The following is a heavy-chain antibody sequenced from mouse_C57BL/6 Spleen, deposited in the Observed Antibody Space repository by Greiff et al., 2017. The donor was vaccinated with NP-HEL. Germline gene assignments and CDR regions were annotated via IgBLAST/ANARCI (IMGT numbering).Heavy chain of an antibody. CDR2: IDPEDGET. Sequence: DVKLVESGAELVKPGASVKLSCTASGFNIKDYYMHWVKQRTEQGLEWIGRIDPEDGETKYAPKFQGKATITADTSSNTAYLQLSSLTSEDTAVYYCARSITTVVEDAMDYWGQGTSVTVSS. CDR3: ARSITTVVEDAMDY. V-gene: IGHV14-2*01. J-gene: IGHJ4*01. CDR1: GFNIKDYY. D-gene: IGHD1-1*01.